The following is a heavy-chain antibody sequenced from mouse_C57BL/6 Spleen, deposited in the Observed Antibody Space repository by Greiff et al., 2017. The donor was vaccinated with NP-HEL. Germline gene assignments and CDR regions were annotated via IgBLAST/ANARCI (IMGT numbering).Heavy chain of an antibody. CDR3: ARNTDGYYSYAMDY. Sequence: VQLVESGPGLVAPSQSLSITCTVSGFSLTSYAISWVRQPPGKGLEWLGVIWTGGGTNYNSALKSRLSISKDNSKSQVFLKMNSLQTDDTARYYCARNTDGYYSYAMDYWGQGTSVTVSS. CDR1: GFSLTSYA. CDR2: IWTGGGT. V-gene: IGHV2-9-1*01. D-gene: IGHD2-3*01. J-gene: IGHJ4*01.